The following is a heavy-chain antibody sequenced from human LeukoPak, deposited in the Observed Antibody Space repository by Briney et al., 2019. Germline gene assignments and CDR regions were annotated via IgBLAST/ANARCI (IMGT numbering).Heavy chain of an antibody. CDR1: GFTFSTYS. D-gene: IGHD1-14*01. V-gene: IGHV3-23*01. CDR3: GTGGGWFDP. CDR2: ISGSGANT. J-gene: IGHJ5*02. Sequence: GGSLRLSCAASGFTFSTYSMSWVRLAPGKGLEWVSGISGSGANTYYADSVKGRFTISRDNSKNTLYLQMNSLRAEDTAVYYCGTGGGWFDPWGQGTLVTVSS.